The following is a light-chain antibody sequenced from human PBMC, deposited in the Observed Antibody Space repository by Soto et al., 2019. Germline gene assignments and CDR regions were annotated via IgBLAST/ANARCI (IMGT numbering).Light chain of an antibody. Sequence: EIVLTQSPGTLSLSPGERATLSCRASQSLSSTYLAWYQQKPGQAPRLLIYGASNRATGIPDRFSGSGSGTDFTLTINRLGPEDFAVYYCQQYGSSPLTFGQGPRWKSN. CDR1: QSLSSTY. CDR3: QQYGSSPLT. J-gene: IGKJ1*01. V-gene: IGKV3-20*01. CDR2: GAS.